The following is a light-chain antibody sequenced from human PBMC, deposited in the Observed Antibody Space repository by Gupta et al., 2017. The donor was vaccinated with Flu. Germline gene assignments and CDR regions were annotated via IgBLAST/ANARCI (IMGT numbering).Light chain of an antibody. V-gene: IGKV1-39*01. CDR2: AAS. CDR1: QTISSY. J-gene: IGKJ1*01. Sequence: DIQMTQSPSSLSASVGDRVTITCRASQTISSYLNWYQQKPGKAPNLLIYAASSLQSGVPSRFSGSGSGTDFTLTISSLQPEDFATYYCQQRAITPWTFGQGTKVEVK. CDR3: QQRAITPWT.